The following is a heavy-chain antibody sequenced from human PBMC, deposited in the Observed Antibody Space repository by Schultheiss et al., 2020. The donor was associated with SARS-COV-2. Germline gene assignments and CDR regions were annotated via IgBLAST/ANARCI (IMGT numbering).Heavy chain of an antibody. V-gene: IGHV1-69*13. CDR3: ASLSIYDTGMHPMDV. CDR1: GGTFSSYA. D-gene: IGHD2-8*02. Sequence: SVKVSCKASGGTFSSYAFSWVRQAPGQGLEWMGGIIPIFGTSNYAQNFQGRVTITADESTSTAYMEVSSLRSEDTAVYYCASLSIYDTGMHPMDVWGQGTTVTVSS. J-gene: IGHJ6*02. CDR2: IIPIFGTS.